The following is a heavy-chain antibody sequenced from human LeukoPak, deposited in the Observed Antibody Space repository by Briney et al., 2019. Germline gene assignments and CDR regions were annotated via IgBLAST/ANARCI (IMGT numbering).Heavy chain of an antibody. Sequence: ASVKVSCKASGYTFTGYYMHWVRQAPGQGLEWMGWINPNSGGTNYAQKFQGRVTMTRDTSISTAYMELSRLRSDDTAVYYCATDGMVRGVITPYYYYYYMDVWGKGTTVTISS. CDR1: GYTFTGYY. CDR2: INPNSGGT. CDR3: ATDGMVRGVITPYYYYYYMDV. V-gene: IGHV1-2*02. J-gene: IGHJ6*03. D-gene: IGHD3-10*01.